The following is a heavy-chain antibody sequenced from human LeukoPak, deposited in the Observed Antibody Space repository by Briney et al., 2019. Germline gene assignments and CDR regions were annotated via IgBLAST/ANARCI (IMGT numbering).Heavy chain of an antibody. J-gene: IGHJ4*02. Sequence: GESLKISCQGSAYNFTNYWISWVRQKPGGGLEWMGKIDPKDSYINYSPSFQGHVTMSTDKSRNIAFLQWSSLKTSDTAMYYCATLGGDTSWGQGTLLTVSA. CDR2: IDPKDSYI. CDR3: ATLGGDTS. CDR1: AYNFTNYW. V-gene: IGHV5-10-1*01. D-gene: IGHD1-26*01.